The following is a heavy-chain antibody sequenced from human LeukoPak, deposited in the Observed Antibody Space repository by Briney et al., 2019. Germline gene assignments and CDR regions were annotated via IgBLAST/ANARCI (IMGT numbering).Heavy chain of an antibody. J-gene: IGHJ4*02. Sequence: SETLSLTCSVSGGSISSGGYYWSWIRQHPGKGLEWIGYIYNSGSTYYNPSLKSRVTISVDTSKNQFFLKLSSVTAADTAVYYCARECSGGSCYSGNYWGQGTLVTVSS. CDR3: ARECSGGSCYSGNY. CDR2: IYNSGST. V-gene: IGHV4-30-4*01. D-gene: IGHD2-15*01. CDR1: GGSISSGGYY.